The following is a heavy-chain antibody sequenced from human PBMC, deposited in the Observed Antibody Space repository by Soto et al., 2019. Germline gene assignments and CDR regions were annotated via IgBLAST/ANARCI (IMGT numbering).Heavy chain of an antibody. V-gene: IGHV3-23*01. CDR1: GFTFSSYA. CDR2: ISGSGGST. CDR3: AKGGLGFGELPYAYC. D-gene: IGHD3-10*01. Sequence: EVQLLESGGGLVQPGGSLRLSCEASGFTFSSYAMSWVRQAPGKGLEWVSAISGSGGSTYYADSVKGRFTIFRDNCKNTLYLRMNSLRADVTAVSYGAKGGLGFGELPYAYCWGQGTIGSVAS. J-gene: IGHJ4*02.